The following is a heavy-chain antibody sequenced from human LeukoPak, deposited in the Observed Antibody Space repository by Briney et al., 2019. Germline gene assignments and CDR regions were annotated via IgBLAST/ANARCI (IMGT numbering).Heavy chain of an antibody. CDR2: INPNSGDT. Sequence: ASVKVSCKASGYIFTGYYMHWVRQAPGQGLEWMGWINPNSGDTNYAQKFQGRVTMTRDTSISTAYMELSRLRSDDTAVYYCARSGIVGASYYYYMDVWGKGTTVTVSS. V-gene: IGHV1-2*02. CDR1: GYIFTGYY. J-gene: IGHJ6*03. D-gene: IGHD1-26*01. CDR3: ARSGIVGASYYYYMDV.